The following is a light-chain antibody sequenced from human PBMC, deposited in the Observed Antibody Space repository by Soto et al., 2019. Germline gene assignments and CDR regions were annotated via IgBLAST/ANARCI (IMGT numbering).Light chain of an antibody. Sequence: QSVLSQPPSASGTPGQRVTISCSGSSSNIGSNTVSWYQQSPGTAPKLLIYFNIQRPSGVPDRFSGSKSGTSASLAISGLQSEDEADYYCAAWDDSMNGYVFGNGTKVTVL. V-gene: IGLV1-44*01. CDR3: AAWDDSMNGYV. CDR1: SSNIGSNT. CDR2: FNI. J-gene: IGLJ1*01.